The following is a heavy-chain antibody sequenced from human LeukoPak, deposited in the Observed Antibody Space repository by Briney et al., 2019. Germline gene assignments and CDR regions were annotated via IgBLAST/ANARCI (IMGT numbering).Heavy chain of an antibody. Sequence: ASVKVSCKASGYTFTGYYMHWVRQAPGQGLGWMGRINPNSGGTNYAQKFQGRVTMTRDTSISTAYMELSRLRSDDTAVYYCARVVGAITKDRFDYWGQGTLVTVSS. J-gene: IGHJ4*02. D-gene: IGHD1-26*01. CDR3: ARVVGAITKDRFDY. CDR1: GYTFTGYY. V-gene: IGHV1-2*06. CDR2: INPNSGGT.